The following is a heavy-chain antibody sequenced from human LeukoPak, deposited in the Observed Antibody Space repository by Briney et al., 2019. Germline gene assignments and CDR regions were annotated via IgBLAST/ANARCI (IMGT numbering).Heavy chain of an antibody. D-gene: IGHD6-19*01. CDR1: GFTFDDYA. J-gene: IGHJ4*02. CDR3: AKVLQYSSGWSAPFDY. V-gene: IGHV3-9*01. Sequence: SGGSLRLSCAASGFTFDDYAMHWVRQAPGKGLEWVSGISWNSGSIGYADSVKGRFTISRDNAKNSLYLPMNSLRAEDTALYYCAKVLQYSSGWSAPFDYWGQGTLVTVSS. CDR2: ISWNSGSI.